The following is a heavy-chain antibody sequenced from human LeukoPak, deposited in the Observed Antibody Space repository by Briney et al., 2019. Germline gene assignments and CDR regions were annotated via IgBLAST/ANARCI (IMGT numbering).Heavy chain of an antibody. Sequence: ASVKVSCKASGYSFTSYGISWVRQAPGQGLEWMGWISPYNGNTNYAQKFQGRVTITADESTSTAYMELSSLRSEDTAVYYCARRGPYGGKVFDYWGQGTLVTVSS. CDR3: ARRGPYGGKVFDY. V-gene: IGHV1-18*01. J-gene: IGHJ4*02. D-gene: IGHD4-23*01. CDR1: GYSFTSYG. CDR2: ISPYNGNT.